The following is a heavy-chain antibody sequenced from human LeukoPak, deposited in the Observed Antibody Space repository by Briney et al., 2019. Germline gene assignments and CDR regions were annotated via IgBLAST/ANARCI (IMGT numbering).Heavy chain of an antibody. V-gene: IGHV4-34*01. Sequence: SETLSLTCAAYGGSFSGYYWSWIRQPPGKGLEWIGEINHSGSTNYNPSLKSRVTISVDTSKNQFSLKLSSVTAADTAVYYCARGKVGATTYDYWGQGTLVTVSS. CDR3: ARGKVGATTYDY. D-gene: IGHD1-26*01. CDR2: INHSGST. J-gene: IGHJ4*02. CDR1: GGSFSGYY.